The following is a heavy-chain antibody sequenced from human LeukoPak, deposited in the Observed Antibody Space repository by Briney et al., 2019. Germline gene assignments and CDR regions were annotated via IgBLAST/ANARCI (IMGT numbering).Heavy chain of an antibody. J-gene: IGHJ4*02. Sequence: GGSLRLSCAASGFTFSSYTMSWVRQAPGKGLEWVSTITTSDGNAYYADSVKGRFTVSRDNSKNTLFLRMNSLRAEDTAVYYCAKDGGLWVSAHWGDSWGRGTLVTVSS. CDR1: GFTFSSYT. V-gene: IGHV3-23*01. D-gene: IGHD7-27*01. CDR3: AKDGGLWVSAHWGDS. CDR2: ITTSDGNA.